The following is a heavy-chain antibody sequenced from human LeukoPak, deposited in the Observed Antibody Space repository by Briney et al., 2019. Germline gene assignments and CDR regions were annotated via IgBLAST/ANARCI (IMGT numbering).Heavy chain of an antibody. D-gene: IGHD5-24*01. CDR1: GFTVSSNY. CDR2: IYGGGNI. J-gene: IGHJ4*02. Sequence: GGSLRLSCAASGFTVSSNYMSWVRQAPGKGLEWVSVIYGGGNIYYTDSVKGRFTISRDNSKNTLYLQMNSLRAEDTAVYYCARGAGYNYPYYFDYWGQGTLVTVSS. V-gene: IGHV3-53*01. CDR3: ARGAGYNYPYYFDY.